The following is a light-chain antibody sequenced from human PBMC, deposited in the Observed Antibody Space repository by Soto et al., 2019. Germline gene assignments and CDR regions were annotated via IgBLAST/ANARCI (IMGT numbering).Light chain of an antibody. CDR1: NIGVKS. J-gene: IGLJ2*01. V-gene: IGLV3-21*04. CDR3: QVWDSSSDHVV. Sequence: SYELTHPPSVSVAPGKTASITCGGNNIGVKSVHWYQQRPGQAPILLIYYDSDRPSGIPERFSGSNSGNTATLTISRVEVGDEADYYCQVWDSSSDHVVFGGGTKLTVL. CDR2: YDS.